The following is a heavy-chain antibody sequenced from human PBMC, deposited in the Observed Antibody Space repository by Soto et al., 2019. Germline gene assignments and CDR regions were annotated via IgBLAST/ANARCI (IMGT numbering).Heavy chain of an antibody. V-gene: IGHV1-46*01. D-gene: IGHD6-13*01. CDR2: INPASGST. Sequence: QVQLVQSGAEVKKPGASVKVSCRTSGYTFTHYYIHWVRQAPGQGLELLGLINPASGSTNYAQDFQGRVTLTMDTSTTTVYMELSGLRAEDTAIFYSARDLAAGDHWGQGTLVTVSS. CDR1: GYTFTHYY. J-gene: IGHJ4*02. CDR3: ARDLAAGDH.